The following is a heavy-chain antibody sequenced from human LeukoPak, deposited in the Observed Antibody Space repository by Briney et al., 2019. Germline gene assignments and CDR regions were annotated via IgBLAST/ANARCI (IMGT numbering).Heavy chain of an antibody. J-gene: IGHJ4*02. D-gene: IGHD5-12*01. CDR2: ISRGSRYI. V-gene: IGHV3-21*01. Sequence: GGSLRLSCVGSGFTFDDYHMNWVRQTPEKGLDWVSSISRGSRYIYYADSVEGRFTISRDTAKDSLYLQMNSLRAEDTAVYYCARDRGHSGYDLYDYWGQGTLVTVSS. CDR1: GFTFDDYH. CDR3: ARDRGHSGYDLYDY.